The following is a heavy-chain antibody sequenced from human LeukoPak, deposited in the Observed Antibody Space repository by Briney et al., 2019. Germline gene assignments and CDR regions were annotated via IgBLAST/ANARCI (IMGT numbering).Heavy chain of an antibody. V-gene: IGHV1-46*01. CDR3: ARLMLKYYYDSSGYGAFDI. D-gene: IGHD3-22*01. CDR2: INPSGGST. Sequence: ASVKVSCKASGYTFTSYYMHWVRQAPGQGLEWMGIINPSGGSTSYAQKFQGRVTITADESTSTAYMELSSLRSEDTAVYYCARLMLKYYYDSSGYGAFDIWGQGTMVTVSS. J-gene: IGHJ3*02. CDR1: GYTFTSYY.